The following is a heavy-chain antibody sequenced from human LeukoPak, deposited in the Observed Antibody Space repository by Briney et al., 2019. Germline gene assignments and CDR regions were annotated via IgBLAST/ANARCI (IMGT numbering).Heavy chain of an antibody. V-gene: IGHV4-59*01. J-gene: IGHJ4*02. D-gene: IGHD3-22*01. Sequence: SETLSLTCAVYGGSFSGYYWSWIRQPPGKGLEWIGYIYYSGSTNYNPSLKSRVTISVDTSKNQFSLKLSSVTAADTAVYYCARRAYYYDSSGYYAYYFDYWGQGTLVTVSS. CDR2: IYYSGST. CDR3: ARRAYYYDSSGYYAYYFDY. CDR1: GGSFSGYY.